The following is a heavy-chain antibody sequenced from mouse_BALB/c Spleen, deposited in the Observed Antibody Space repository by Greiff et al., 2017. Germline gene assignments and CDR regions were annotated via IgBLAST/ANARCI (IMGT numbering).Heavy chain of an antibody. Sequence: QVQLKQSAAELARPGASVTMSCKASGYTFTSYTMHWVNQRPGQGLEWIGYINPSSGYTEYTQKFTDKTTLTADKSASTAYMQLSSLTSEDSAVYYCASWAIREFAYWGQGTLVTVSA. CDR3: ASWAIREFAY. CDR1: GYTFTSYT. J-gene: IGHJ3*01. V-gene: IGHV1-4*02. CDR2: INPSSGYT.